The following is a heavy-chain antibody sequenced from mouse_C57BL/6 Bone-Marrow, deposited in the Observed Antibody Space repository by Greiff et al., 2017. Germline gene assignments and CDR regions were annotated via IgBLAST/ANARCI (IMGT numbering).Heavy chain of an antibody. CDR3: AGHEGHGNYLAWFAY. V-gene: IGHV1-62-2*01. J-gene: IGHJ3*01. Sequence: QVQLQQSGAELVKPGASVKLSCKASGYTFTEYTIHWVKQRSGQGLEWIGWFYPGSGSIKYNEKFKDKATLTADKSSSAAYMELSRLTSEDSAVYFCAGHEGHGNYLAWFAYWGQGTLVTVSA. CDR1: GYTFTEYT. CDR2: FYPGSGSI. D-gene: IGHD2-1*01.